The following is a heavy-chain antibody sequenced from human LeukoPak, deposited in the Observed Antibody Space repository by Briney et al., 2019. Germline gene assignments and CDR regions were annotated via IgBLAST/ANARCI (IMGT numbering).Heavy chain of an antibody. CDR2: IYTSGST. CDR3: AGTYYYDSSRFDY. Sequence: SEALSLTCTVSGRSISSYYWSWIRQPPGTGLEWVWRIYTSGSTNYNTTLKSRVTMSVDTSKNQFSLKLSSVTAADTAVYYCAGTYYYDSSRFDYWGQRTLVTVSS. D-gene: IGHD3-22*01. J-gene: IGHJ4*02. V-gene: IGHV4-4*07. CDR1: GRSISSYY.